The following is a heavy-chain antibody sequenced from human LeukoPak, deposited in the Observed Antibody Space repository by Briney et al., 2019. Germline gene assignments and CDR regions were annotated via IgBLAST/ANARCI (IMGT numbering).Heavy chain of an antibody. Sequence: ASVKVSCRSSGYTFTAYYMHWVRQAPGQGPEWVGWIDPNSGATDYAQKFQGRVTMTRDTSISTVYMELSRLMSDDTAVYFCARVKGRYCTTDSCFYFDPWGQGTPVIVSS. J-gene: IGHJ5*02. V-gene: IGHV1-2*02. CDR2: IDPNSGAT. CDR1: GYTFTAYY. CDR3: ARVKGRYCTTDSCFYFDP. D-gene: IGHD2-2*01.